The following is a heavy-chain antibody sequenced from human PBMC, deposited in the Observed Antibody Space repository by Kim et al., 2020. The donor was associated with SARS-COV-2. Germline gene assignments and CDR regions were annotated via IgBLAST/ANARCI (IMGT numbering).Heavy chain of an antibody. J-gene: IGHJ4*02. Sequence: YEQKVHGRVTMTTDTSTKTAYMELWSLRSDDTAMYYCAGGAYGGVSFDYWGQGTLVTVSS. V-gene: IGHV1-18*01. CDR3: AGGAYGGVSFDY. D-gene: IGHD4-17*01.